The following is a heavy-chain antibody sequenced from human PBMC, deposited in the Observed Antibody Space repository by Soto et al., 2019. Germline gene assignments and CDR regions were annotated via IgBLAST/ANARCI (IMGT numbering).Heavy chain of an antibody. CDR1: GGSFSGYY. J-gene: IGHJ4*02. CDR3: ATQRFGSNAFFDI. D-gene: IGHD3-10*01. CDR2: INHSGST. V-gene: IGHV4-34*01. Sequence: SETLSLTCAVYGGSFSGYYWSWIRQPPGKGLEWIGEINHSGSTNYNPSLKSRVTISVDASKNQFSLKLSSVTAADTAVYYCATQRFGSNAFFDIWGQGALVTVSS.